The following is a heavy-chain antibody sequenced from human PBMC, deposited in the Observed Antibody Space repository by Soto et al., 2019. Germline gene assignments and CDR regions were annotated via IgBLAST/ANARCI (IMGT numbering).Heavy chain of an antibody. J-gene: IGHJ2*01. V-gene: IGHV4-59*01. CDR3: ARDPGSGVGFDL. CDR2: IYYSGRT. Sequence: QVQLQESGPGLVKPSETLSLTCTVSGGSISSYYWSWIRQPPGKGLEWIGYIYYSGRTNYNPSLKSRVIISVDTSKNQFSLKLSSVTAADTAVYYCARDPGSGVGFDLWGRGTPVTVSS. D-gene: IGHD1-26*01. CDR1: GGSISSYY.